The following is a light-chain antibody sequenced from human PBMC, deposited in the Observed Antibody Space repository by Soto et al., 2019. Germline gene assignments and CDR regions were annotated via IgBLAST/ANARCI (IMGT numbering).Light chain of an antibody. Sequence: EIVITQSPATLSASPGERATLPCRASQSVSSNLAWYQQKPGQAPRLLIYGASTRATGIPARFSGSGSGTEFTLTISSLQSEDFAVYYCQQYNNWPRTFGQGTRWIS. V-gene: IGKV3-15*01. CDR1: QSVSSN. CDR2: GAS. CDR3: QQYNNWPRT. J-gene: IGKJ1*01.